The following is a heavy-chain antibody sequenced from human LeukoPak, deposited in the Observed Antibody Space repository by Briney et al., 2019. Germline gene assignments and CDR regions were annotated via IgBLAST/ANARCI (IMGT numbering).Heavy chain of an antibody. Sequence: GGSLRLSCAASGFTFSTYGMSWDRQAPGKGLEWVSTISGSGGRTYYADSVKGRFTISRDNSKNTLYLQMSSLRAEDTAVYYCVKDLSRVSSVGYWGQGTLVTVSS. CDR2: ISGSGGRT. CDR3: VKDLSRVSSVGY. J-gene: IGHJ4*02. V-gene: IGHV3-23*01. CDR1: GFTFSTYG. D-gene: IGHD6-19*01.